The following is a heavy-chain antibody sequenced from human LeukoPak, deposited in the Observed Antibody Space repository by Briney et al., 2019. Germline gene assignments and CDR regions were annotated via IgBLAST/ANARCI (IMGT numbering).Heavy chain of an antibody. CDR1: SGSFSGYY. D-gene: IGHD6-19*01. V-gene: IGHV4-34*01. Sequence: SETLSLTCAVYSGSFSGYYWSWIRQPPGKGLEWIGEINHSGSTNYNPSLKSRVTISVDTSKNQFSLKLCSVTAADTAVYYCARSRDSGWYYNDAFDIWGQGTMVTVSS. CDR2: INHSGST. CDR3: ARSRDSGWYYNDAFDI. J-gene: IGHJ3*02.